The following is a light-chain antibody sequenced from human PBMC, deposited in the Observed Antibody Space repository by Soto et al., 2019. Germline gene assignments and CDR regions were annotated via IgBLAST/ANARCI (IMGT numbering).Light chain of an antibody. J-gene: IGKJ5*01. Sequence: DIQVTQSPSALSASVRDRVTITCRAPQTIITYLHWYQDQPGKAPKILIYAASSLQGGVPPRFSGSGSGKDFHLTISSLKTEDFATYECQQRYSSTITFGQGTRLEIK. CDR3: QQRYSSTIT. V-gene: IGKV1-39*01. CDR2: AAS. CDR1: QTIITY.